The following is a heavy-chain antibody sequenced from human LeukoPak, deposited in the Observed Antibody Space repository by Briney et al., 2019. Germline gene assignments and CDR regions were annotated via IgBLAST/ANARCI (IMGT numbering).Heavy chain of an antibody. J-gene: IGHJ4*02. D-gene: IGHD3-10*01. CDR2: IYYSGST. V-gene: IGHV4-30-4*01. CDR3: ARLFDYYGAGPFDY. CDR1: GGSISSDDYY. Sequence: SETLSLTCTVSGGSISSDDYYWSWIRQPPGKGLERIGYIYYSGSTYYNPSLESRVTMSVDTSKNQFSLRLSSVTAADTAVYYCARLFDYYGAGPFDYWGQGTQVTVSS.